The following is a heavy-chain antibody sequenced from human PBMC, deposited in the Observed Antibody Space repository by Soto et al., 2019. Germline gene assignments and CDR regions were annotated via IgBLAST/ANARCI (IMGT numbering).Heavy chain of an antibody. Sequence: EVQLVESGGGLVQPGGSLRLSCVASGIPVSSNYMTWVRQAPGKGLEWVSVLHSGGDTYYAHSVKGRFTISRHDSTNTVFLQMNSLTAEDTAVYYCARDGPYYYASRMDVWGQGTTVTVSS. V-gene: IGHV3-53*04. CDR2: LHSGGDT. CDR3: ARDGPYYYASRMDV. J-gene: IGHJ6*02. CDR1: GIPVSSNY. D-gene: IGHD3-10*01.